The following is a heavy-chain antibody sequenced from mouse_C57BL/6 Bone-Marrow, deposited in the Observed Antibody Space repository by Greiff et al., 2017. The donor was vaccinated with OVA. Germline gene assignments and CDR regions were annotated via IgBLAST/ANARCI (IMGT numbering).Heavy chain of an antibody. Sequence: EVKLAESGAELVRPGASVKLSCTASGFNIKDDYMHWVKQRPEQGLEWIGWIDPENGDTEYASKFQGKATITADTSSNTAYLQLSSLTSEDTAVYYCTTEDGSRGYAMDYWGQGTSVTVSS. CDR1: GFNIKDDY. D-gene: IGHD1-1*01. CDR3: TTEDGSRGYAMDY. V-gene: IGHV14-4*01. J-gene: IGHJ4*01. CDR2: IDPENGDT.